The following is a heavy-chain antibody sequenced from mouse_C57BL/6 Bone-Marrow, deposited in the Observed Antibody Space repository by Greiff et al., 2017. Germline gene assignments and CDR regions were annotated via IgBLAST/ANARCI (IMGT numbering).Heavy chain of an antibody. CDR2: ISSGGSYT. CDR3: ASRTGAWDVDV. V-gene: IGHV5-6*02. CDR1: GFTFSSYG. D-gene: IGHD4-1*01. Sequence: EVKLMESGGDLVKPGGSLKLSCAASGFTFSSYGMSWVRQTPDKRLEWVATISSGGSYTYYPDSVKGRFTISRDNAKNTLYLQMSRLTSEDTAMYYYASRTGAWDVDVGGRGTTVTVSA. J-gene: IGHJ1*03.